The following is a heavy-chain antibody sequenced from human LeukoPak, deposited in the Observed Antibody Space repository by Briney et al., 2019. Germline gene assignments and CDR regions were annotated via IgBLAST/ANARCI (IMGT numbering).Heavy chain of an antibody. CDR1: GYTFTGYY. D-gene: IGHD3/OR15-3a*01. CDR2: MNPDSGGT. V-gene: IGHV1-2*02. J-gene: IGHJ3*02. Sequence: ASVKVSCKASGYTFTGYYIHWVRQAPGQGLEWMGWMNPDSGGTNYAQKFQDRVTMNRDTSITTAYMELSRLTSDDTAIYYCARIMEYYDFTPRGFDIWGQGTMVAVSS. CDR3: ARIMEYYDFTPRGFDI.